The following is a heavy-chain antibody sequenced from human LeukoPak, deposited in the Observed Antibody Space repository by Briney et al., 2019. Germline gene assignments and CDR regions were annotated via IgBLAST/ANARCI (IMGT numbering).Heavy chain of an antibody. J-gene: IGHJ5*02. CDR3: ARGLGYCSGGTCSFDP. CDR2: INTNTGNP. V-gene: IGHV7-4-1*02. CDR1: GYTFTTYHA. Sequence: DSVKVSCKASGYTFTTYHAMNWVRQAPGQGREWMGWINTNTGNPTYAQGFTGRFVFSLDTSVSTAYLQISSLKAEDTAVYYCARGLGYCSGGTCSFDPWGQGTLVTVSS. D-gene: IGHD2-15*01.